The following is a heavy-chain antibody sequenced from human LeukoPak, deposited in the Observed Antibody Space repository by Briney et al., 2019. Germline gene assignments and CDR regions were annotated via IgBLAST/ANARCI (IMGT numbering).Heavy chain of an antibody. J-gene: IGHJ5*01. CDR3: AKNDRNFRSGPRWFDS. V-gene: IGHV3-23*01. D-gene: IGHD6-19*01. CDR2: ISGSGSYT. Sequence: PGGSLRLSCAASGFSFSTCAMSWVRQAPGKGLEWVSAISGSGSYTYYADSVKGRFTISRDNSMNTLDLQMNSLRADDTALYFCAKNDRNFRSGPRWFDSWGQGTLVTVSS. CDR1: GFSFSTCA.